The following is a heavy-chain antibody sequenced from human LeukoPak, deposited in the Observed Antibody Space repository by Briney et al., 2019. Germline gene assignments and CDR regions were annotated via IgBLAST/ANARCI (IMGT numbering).Heavy chain of an antibody. CDR3: AQELYTSNWYFDY. V-gene: IGHV3-30*18. CDR2: ISYDGSNK. J-gene: IGHJ4*02. D-gene: IGHD6-13*01. CDR1: GFTFSSYG. Sequence: PGGSLRLSCAASGFTFSSYGMHWVRQAPGKGLGWGAVISYDGSNKYYADSVKGRFTISRDNSKNTLYLQMNSLRAEDTRVYYCAQELYTSNWYFDYWGQGNLVTVSS.